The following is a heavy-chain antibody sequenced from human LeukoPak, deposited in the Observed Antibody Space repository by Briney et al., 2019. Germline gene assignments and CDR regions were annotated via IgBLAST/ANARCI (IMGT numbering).Heavy chain of an antibody. CDR3: ARHGGSLGYFDS. CDR1: GGSISTYY. Sequence: SETLSLTCSVSGGSISTYYWSWIRQTPGEGLEGIGYVYYSGTTNYNPSLKGRVTISSDTSKNQFSLNLRSVNVADTAIYYCARHGGSLGYFDSWGQGTLVTVSS. CDR2: VYYSGTT. D-gene: IGHD1-26*01. V-gene: IGHV4-59*08. J-gene: IGHJ4*02.